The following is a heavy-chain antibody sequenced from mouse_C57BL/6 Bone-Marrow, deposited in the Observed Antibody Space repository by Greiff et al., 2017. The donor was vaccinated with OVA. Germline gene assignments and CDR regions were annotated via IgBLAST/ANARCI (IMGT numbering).Heavy chain of an antibody. CDR1: GYTFTDYY. Sequence: EVQLQQSGPVLVKPGASVKMSCKASGYTFTDYYMNWVKQSHGKSLEWIGVINPYNGGTSYNQKFKGKATLTVDKSSSTAYMELNSLTSEDSAVYDYARSEYYGSSPYWYFDVWGTGTTVTVSS. CDR3: ARSEYYGSSPYWYFDV. CDR2: INPYNGGT. V-gene: IGHV1-19*01. J-gene: IGHJ1*03. D-gene: IGHD1-1*01.